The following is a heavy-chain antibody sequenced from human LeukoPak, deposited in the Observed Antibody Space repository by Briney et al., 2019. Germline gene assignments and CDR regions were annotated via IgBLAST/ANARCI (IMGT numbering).Heavy chain of an antibody. D-gene: IGHD3/OR15-3a*01. V-gene: IGHV4-59*01. CDR3: ARTFGRGPRYFDL. J-gene: IGHJ2*01. CDR2: ISCSGST. CDR1: GVSISSYY. Sequence: SETLSLTCTVSGVSISSYYWSWIRQPPGKGLEWIGYISCSGSTNSNSSLKSRVTTSVDTSKNYFSLKLSSVTAADTAVYYCARTFGRGPRYFDLWGRGTLVTASS.